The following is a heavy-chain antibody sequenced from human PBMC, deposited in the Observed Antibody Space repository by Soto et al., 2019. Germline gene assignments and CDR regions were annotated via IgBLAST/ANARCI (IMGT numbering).Heavy chain of an antibody. CDR3: ARTSSTANFEG. Sequence: QVQLVQSGAEVKKTGASVKVSCKTSGFNFFNYGYTWVRQAPGQGLEWVGCIRAFSGRKDYAPKFQGRVTLTADTSTITAYMELASLTSDDTAVYYCARTSSTANFEGWGQGTLVTVSS. J-gene: IGHJ4*02. CDR1: GFNFFNYG. CDR2: IRAFSGRK. D-gene: IGHD1-26*01. V-gene: IGHV1-18*01.